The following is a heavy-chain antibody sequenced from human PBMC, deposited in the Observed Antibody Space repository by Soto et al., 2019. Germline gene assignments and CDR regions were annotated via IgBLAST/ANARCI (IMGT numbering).Heavy chain of an antibody. Sequence: GGSLRLSCTVSGFIFSSFAMNWVRQAPGKGLEWVSSISDSGGGRSYADSVKGRFTTSSDKSKITPYLQMINLGPEDTAVYFSAIYATGRSFNLFDPCGQGTLVTVSS. CDR1: GFIFSSFA. J-gene: IGHJ5*02. V-gene: IGHV3-23*01. D-gene: IGHD2-2*01. CDR3: AIYATGRSFNLFDP. CDR2: ISDSGGGR.